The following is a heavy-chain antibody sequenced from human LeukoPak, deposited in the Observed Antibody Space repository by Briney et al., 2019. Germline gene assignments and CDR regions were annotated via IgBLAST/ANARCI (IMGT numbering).Heavy chain of an antibody. D-gene: IGHD5-12*01. J-gene: IGHJ2*01. CDR2: INPNSGGT. CDR1: VYTFTGYY. CDR3: ARNYDYDWYFDL. Sequence: ASVKVSCKASVYTFTGYYMHWVRQAPGQGLEWMGLINPNSGGTNYAQKFQGRVTMTRDTSISTAYMELSRVRAGDTAVYYCARNYDYDWYFDLWGRGTLVTVSS. V-gene: IGHV1-2*02.